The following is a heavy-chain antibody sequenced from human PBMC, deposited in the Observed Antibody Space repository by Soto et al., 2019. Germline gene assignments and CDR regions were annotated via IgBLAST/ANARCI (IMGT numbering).Heavy chain of an antibody. J-gene: IGHJ6*01. D-gene: IGHD6-25*01. Sequence: PVGALRLSCAASGFTFSSDAMRWGRQAPGKGLEWVSAISGSGGSTYYADSVKGRFTISRDNSKNKLYLQMNSLRAEDTAGYYCAERGRTPPPAAGMDVWRHGGTATASS. V-gene: IGHV3-23*01. CDR1: GFTFSSDA. CDR3: AERGRTPPPAAGMDV. CDR2: ISGSGGST.